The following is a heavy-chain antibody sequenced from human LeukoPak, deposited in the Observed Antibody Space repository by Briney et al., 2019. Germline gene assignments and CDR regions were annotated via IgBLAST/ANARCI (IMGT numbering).Heavy chain of an antibody. CDR3: ARARVNLDY. V-gene: IGHV3-7*05. CDR2: IKKDGSEI. D-gene: IGHD1-14*01. J-gene: IGHJ4*02. Sequence: GGSLRLSCAASGFTFSTYWMSWVRQAPGKALEWVASIKKDGSEIYYLDSVKGRFIVSRDNAQNSLTLQMNSLRAEDTAVYYCARARVNLDYWGQGTLVTVSS. CDR1: GFTFSTYW.